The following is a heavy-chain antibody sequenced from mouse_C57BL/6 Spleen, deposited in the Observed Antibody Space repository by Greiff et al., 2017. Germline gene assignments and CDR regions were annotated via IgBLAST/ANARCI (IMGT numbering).Heavy chain of an antibody. J-gene: IGHJ2*01. CDR3: ARDITTVLDY. CDR1: GYSITSGYY. V-gene: IGHV3-6*01. D-gene: IGHD1-1*01. CDR2: ISYDGSN. Sequence: EVQLVESGPGLVKPSQSLSLTCSVTGYSITSGYYWNWIRQFPGNKLEWMGYISYDGSNNYNPSLKNRISITRDTSKNQFFLKLNSVTTEDTATYYCARDITTVLDYWGQGTTLTVSS.